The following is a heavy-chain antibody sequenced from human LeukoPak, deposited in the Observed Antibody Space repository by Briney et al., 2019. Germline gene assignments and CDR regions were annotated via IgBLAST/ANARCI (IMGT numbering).Heavy chain of an antibody. Sequence: ASVKVSCKASGYTFTGYYMHWVRQAPGQGLEWMGWINPNSGGTNYAQKFQSRVTMTRDTSISTAYMELSRLRSDDTAVYYCARGGEVFSSWYFDLWGRGTLVTVSS. CDR3: ARGGEVFSSWYFDL. D-gene: IGHD3-16*01. CDR1: GYTFTGYY. CDR2: INPNSGGT. J-gene: IGHJ2*01. V-gene: IGHV1-2*02.